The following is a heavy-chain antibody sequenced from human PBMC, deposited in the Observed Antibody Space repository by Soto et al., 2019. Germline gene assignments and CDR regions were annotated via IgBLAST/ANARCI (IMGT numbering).Heavy chain of an antibody. CDR1: GFTFSNNA. CDR2: ISYDGINK. Sequence: QVHLVESGGGVVQPGRSLRLSCAASGFTFSNNAMHWVRQAPGKGLEWVAAISYDGINKNYAGSVKGRFTISRDNSKNPLYPQLDSLRAEDTAVXXXXXXXXETYYERYLFDY. J-gene: IGHJ4*01. CDR3: XXXXXETYYERYLFDY. V-gene: IGHV3-30-3*01. D-gene: IGHD1-26*01.